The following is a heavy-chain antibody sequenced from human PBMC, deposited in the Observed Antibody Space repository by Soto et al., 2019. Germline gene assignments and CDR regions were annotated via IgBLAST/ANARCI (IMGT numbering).Heavy chain of an antibody. J-gene: IGHJ6*02. CDR2: IYYSGST. V-gene: IGHV4-61*01. D-gene: IGHD3-3*01. CDR1: GGSVSSVSYY. CDR3: ARGRVVLHHYYGMDV. Sequence: TLSLTCTVSGGSVSSVSYYWSWIRQPPGKGLEWIGYIYYSGSTNYNPSLKSRVTISVDTSKNQFSLKLSAVTAADTAVYYCARGRVVLHHYYGMDVWGQGPTVTVSS.